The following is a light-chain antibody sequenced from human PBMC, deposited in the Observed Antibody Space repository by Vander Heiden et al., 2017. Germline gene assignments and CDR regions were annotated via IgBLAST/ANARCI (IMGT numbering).Light chain of an antibody. CDR1: TSNIWNNY. Sequence: SVLTQPPSVSATPGQKVTPSRSGSTSNIWNNYVSGHPQLPGTNPKRLLSDNKQRATGTPERFAGSKFGTSVTLGITGLQAGDEADYYCPTWDTSRSAVVFGGGTKVNVL. CDR2: DNK. CDR3: PTWDTSRSAVV. J-gene: IGLJ3*02. V-gene: IGLV1-51*01.